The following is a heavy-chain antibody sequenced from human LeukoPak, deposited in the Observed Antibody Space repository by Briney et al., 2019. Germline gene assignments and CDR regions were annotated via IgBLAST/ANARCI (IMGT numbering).Heavy chain of an antibody. J-gene: IGHJ4*02. D-gene: IGHD1-1*01. V-gene: IGHV3-64*01. Sequence: GGSLRLSCAASGFTFSSYAMYWVRQAPGKGLEFVSAISSDGGSTYFANSVKGRFTISRDNSKDTLFLQMGSLRAEDMAFYYCARKSSPSVMTGTIPDYFDHWGQGTLVTVSS. CDR2: ISSDGGST. CDR1: GFTFSSYA. CDR3: ARKSSPSVMTGTIPDYFDH.